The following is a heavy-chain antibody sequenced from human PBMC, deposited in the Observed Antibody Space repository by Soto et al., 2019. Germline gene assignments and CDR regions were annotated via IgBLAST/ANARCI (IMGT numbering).Heavy chain of an antibody. Sequence: GGSLRLSCAASGFTFSSYAMHWVRQAPGKGLEWVAVISYDGSNKYYADSVKGRFTISRDNSKNTLYLQMNSLRAEDTAVYYCARVSRTIAAAGNIHYFDYWGQGTLVTVSS. V-gene: IGHV3-30-3*01. CDR1: GFTFSSYA. J-gene: IGHJ4*02. D-gene: IGHD6-13*01. CDR2: ISYDGSNK. CDR3: ARVSRTIAAAGNIHYFDY.